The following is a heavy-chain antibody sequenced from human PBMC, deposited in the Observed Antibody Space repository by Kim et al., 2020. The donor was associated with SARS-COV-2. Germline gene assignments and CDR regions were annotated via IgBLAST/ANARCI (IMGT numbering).Heavy chain of an antibody. V-gene: IGHV3-23*01. Sequence: GGSLRLSFAASGFTFSSYAMSWVRQAPGKGLEWVSAISGSGGSTYYADSVKGRFTISRDNSKNTLYLQMNSLRAEDTAVYYCAKSIAVAGDFDYWGQGTLVTVSS. D-gene: IGHD6-19*01. CDR2: ISGSGGST. CDR3: AKSIAVAGDFDY. CDR1: GFTFSSYA. J-gene: IGHJ4*02.